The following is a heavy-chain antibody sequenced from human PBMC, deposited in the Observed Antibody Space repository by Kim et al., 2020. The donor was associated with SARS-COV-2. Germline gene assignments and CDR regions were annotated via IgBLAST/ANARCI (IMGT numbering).Heavy chain of an antibody. CDR1: GGTFSSYA. CDR3: AGGLRYFDWLLYRYGMDV. Sequence: SVKVSCKASGGTFSSYAISWVRQAPGQGLEWMGGIIPIFGTANYAQKFQGRVTITADESTSTAYMELSSLRSEDTAVYYCAGGLRYFDWLLYRYGMDVWGQGTTVTVSS. J-gene: IGHJ6*02. V-gene: IGHV1-69*13. D-gene: IGHD3-9*01. CDR2: IIPIFGTA.